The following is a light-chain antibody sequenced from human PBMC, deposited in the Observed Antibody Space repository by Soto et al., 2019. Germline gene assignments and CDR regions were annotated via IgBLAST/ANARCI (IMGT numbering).Light chain of an antibody. J-gene: IGKJ1*01. V-gene: IGKV1-5*03. CDR3: QHYKSYSET. CDR2: KAS. Sequence: DIQLTQSPSTLSAAVGDIVTMXXRASKKIRNLLAWYQQKPGKAPKXVIYKASTLKSGVPSRFSGSGSGTEFTLTISSLQPDDFATYYCQHYKSYSETFGQGTKVDIK. CDR1: KKIRNL.